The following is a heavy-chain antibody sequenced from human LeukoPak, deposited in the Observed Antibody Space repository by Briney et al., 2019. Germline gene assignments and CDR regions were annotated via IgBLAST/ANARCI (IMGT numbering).Heavy chain of an antibody. Sequence: GGSLSLSCAASGFIFSTFAMGWVRQAPGKGLEWVSTISGSGATTYYAAYVKGRFTISRDKSKNTLYLQMNSLRAEDTAIYFCAKSGSGWRGSTYYFDYWGQGTLVTVSS. CDR1: GFIFSTFA. CDR2: ISGSGATT. J-gene: IGHJ4*02. D-gene: IGHD6-25*01. V-gene: IGHV3-23*01. CDR3: AKSGSGWRGSTYYFDY.